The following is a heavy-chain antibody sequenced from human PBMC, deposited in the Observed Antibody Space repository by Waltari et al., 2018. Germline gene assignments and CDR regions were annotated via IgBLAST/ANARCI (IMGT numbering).Heavy chain of an antibody. D-gene: IGHD3-10*01. Sequence: QVQLQQWGAGLLKPSETLSLTCAVYGGSFRGYYCSWIRQPPGKGLEWIGEINHSGSTNYNPSLKSRVTISVDTSKNQFSLKLSSVTAADTAVYYWARGPRARGTPGLNGHWGQGTLVTVSS. CDR3: ARGPRARGTPGLNGH. J-gene: IGHJ1*01. CDR2: INHSGST. V-gene: IGHV4-34*01. CDR1: GGSFRGYY.